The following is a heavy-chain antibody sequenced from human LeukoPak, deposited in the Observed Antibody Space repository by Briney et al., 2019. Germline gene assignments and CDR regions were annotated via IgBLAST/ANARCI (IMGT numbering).Heavy chain of an antibody. Sequence: ASVTVSCKASRYTFTSYDINWVREAAGQGLEWMGWMNPSTGHTGFAQKFQGRLTMTRDTSISTAYMELSSLRSEDTAVYYCARLSQTPDYYSNGGYYYLGYWGQGTPVTVSS. CDR3: ARLSQTPDYYSNGGYYYLGY. D-gene: IGHD3-22*01. CDR2: MNPSTGHT. CDR1: RYTFTSYD. V-gene: IGHV1-8*01. J-gene: IGHJ4*02.